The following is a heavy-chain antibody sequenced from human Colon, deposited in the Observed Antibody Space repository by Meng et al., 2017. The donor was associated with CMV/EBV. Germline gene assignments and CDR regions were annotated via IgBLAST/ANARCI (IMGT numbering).Heavy chain of an antibody. V-gene: IGHV4-34*01. CDR3: ARGVSSAGTMKIDY. CDR2: INHSGST. Sequence: SETLSLTCTVSGGSISSYYWSWIRQPPGKGLEWIGEINHSGSTNYNPSLKSRVTISVDTSKNQFSLKLSSVTAADTAVYYCARGVSSAGTMKIDYWGQGTLVTVSS. CDR1: GGSISSYY. J-gene: IGHJ4*02. D-gene: IGHD1-7*01.